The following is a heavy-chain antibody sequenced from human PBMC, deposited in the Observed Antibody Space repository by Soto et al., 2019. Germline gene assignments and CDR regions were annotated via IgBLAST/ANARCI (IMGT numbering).Heavy chain of an antibody. V-gene: IGHV1-8*01. Sequence: ASVKVSCKASGYTLTSYDINWVRQATGQGLEWMGWMNPNSGNTGYAQKFQGRVTMTRNTSISTAYMELSSLRSEDTAVYYCARGPYYYDSSGHPLDYWGQGTLVTVSS. J-gene: IGHJ4*02. CDR1: GYTLTSYD. CDR2: MNPNSGNT. CDR3: ARGPYYYDSSGHPLDY. D-gene: IGHD3-22*01.